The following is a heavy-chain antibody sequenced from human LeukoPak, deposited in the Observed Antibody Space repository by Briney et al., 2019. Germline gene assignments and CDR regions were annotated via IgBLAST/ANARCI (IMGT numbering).Heavy chain of an antibody. CDR3: ARDRFGVFDY. Sequence: PGGSLRLSCAASGFTFTNYAMSWVRQAPGKGLEWVSVISGRGGTTFYVDSVKGRFTVSRDNSKNTLYVQMNSLRAEDTAVYYCARDRFGVFDYWGQGTLVTVSS. CDR2: ISGRGGTT. CDR1: GFTFTNYA. J-gene: IGHJ4*02. V-gene: IGHV3-23*01. D-gene: IGHD3-3*01.